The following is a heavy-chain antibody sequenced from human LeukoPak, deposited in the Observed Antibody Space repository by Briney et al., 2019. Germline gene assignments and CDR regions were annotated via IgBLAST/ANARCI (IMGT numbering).Heavy chain of an antibody. CDR3: AKDSWRDQLPFIFDY. V-gene: IGHV3-23*01. D-gene: IGHD2-2*01. CDR2: ISGSGGRT. CDR1: GFSFSSYA. Sequence: GGSLRLSCAASGFSFSSYAMNWVRQAPGKGLEWVSGISGSGGRTFYADSVKGRFSISRDNSKNTLSLQMNSLRADDTAVYYCAKDSWRDQLPFIFDYWGQGILVTVSS. J-gene: IGHJ4*02.